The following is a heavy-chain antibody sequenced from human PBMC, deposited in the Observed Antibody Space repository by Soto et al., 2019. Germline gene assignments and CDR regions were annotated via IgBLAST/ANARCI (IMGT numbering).Heavy chain of an antibody. CDR2: ISWNSNTI. V-gene: IGHV3-9*01. J-gene: IGHJ4*02. Sequence: GGSLRLSCAASGFTFDNYAMHWVRQAPGKGLEWVSGISWNSNTIAYADSVKGRFTIPRDNAKNSLYLQMNSLRAEDTAFYYCAKDTGPNWGQGTLVTVPQ. CDR1: GFTFDNYA. CDR3: AKDTGPN.